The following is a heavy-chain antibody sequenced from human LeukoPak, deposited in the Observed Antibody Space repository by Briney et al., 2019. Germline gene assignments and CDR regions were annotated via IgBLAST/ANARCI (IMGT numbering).Heavy chain of an antibody. CDR3: ARDHRRITIVY. CDR2: ISYDGSNK. Sequence: GGSLRLSCAASGFTFSSYGMHWVRQAPGKGLEWVAVISYDGSNKYYADSVKGRFTISRDNSKNTLYLQMNSLRAEDTAVYYCARDHRRITIVYWGQGTLVTVSS. CDR1: GFTFSSYG. D-gene: IGHD3-10*01. J-gene: IGHJ4*02. V-gene: IGHV3-30*19.